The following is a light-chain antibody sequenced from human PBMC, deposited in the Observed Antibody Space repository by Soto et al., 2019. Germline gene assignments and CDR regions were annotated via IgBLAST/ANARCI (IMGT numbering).Light chain of an antibody. CDR3: QQYGGSPRIT. J-gene: IGKJ5*01. CDR2: GAS. V-gene: IGKV3-15*01. CDR1: QSVSSN. Sequence: EIVMTQSPATLSVSPGERATLSCRASQSVSSNLAWYQQKPGQAPRLLIYGASTRATGIPARFSGSGSGTEFTLTISSLQSEDVAIYYCQQYGGSPRITFGQGTRLEIK.